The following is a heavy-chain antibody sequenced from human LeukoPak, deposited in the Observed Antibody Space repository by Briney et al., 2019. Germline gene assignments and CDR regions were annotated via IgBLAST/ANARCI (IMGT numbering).Heavy chain of an antibody. CDR2: SSTI. Sequence: SSTIYYADSVKGRFTISRDNAKNSLYLQMNSLRAEDTAVYYCARDDYDFWSGYYPSFDYWGQGTLVTVSS. J-gene: IGHJ4*02. CDR3: ARDDYDFWSGYYPSFDY. V-gene: IGHV3-48*01. D-gene: IGHD3-3*01.